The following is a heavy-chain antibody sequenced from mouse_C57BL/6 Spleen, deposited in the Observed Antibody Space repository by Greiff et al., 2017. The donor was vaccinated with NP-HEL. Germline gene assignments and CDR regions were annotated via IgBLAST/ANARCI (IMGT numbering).Heavy chain of an antibody. Sequence: VQLKESGPELVKPGASVKMSCKASGYTFTDYNMHWVKQSHGKSLEWIGYINPNNGGTSYNQKFKGKATLTVNKSSSTAYMELRSLTSEDSAVYYCARGIYYYGSSYDYLDYWGQGTTLTVSS. J-gene: IGHJ2*01. CDR2: INPNNGGT. D-gene: IGHD1-1*01. CDR3: ARGIYYYGSSYDYLDY. CDR1: GYTFTDYN. V-gene: IGHV1-22*01.